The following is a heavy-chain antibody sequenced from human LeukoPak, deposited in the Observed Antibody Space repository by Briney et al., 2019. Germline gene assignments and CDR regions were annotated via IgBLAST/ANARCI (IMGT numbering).Heavy chain of an antibody. CDR3: ARSTSWYHKFDY. CDR1: GFTFSRYW. CDR2: IKQDGSER. Sequence: SGGALRLSCAASGFTFSRYWMSWVRQAPGKVLEWVASIKQDGSERYYVDSVKGRFTISSDNAKNSVYVQMNSLRAEDTAVFYCARSTSWYHKFDYWGQGTLVTVSS. D-gene: IGHD2-2*01. J-gene: IGHJ4*02. V-gene: IGHV3-7*04.